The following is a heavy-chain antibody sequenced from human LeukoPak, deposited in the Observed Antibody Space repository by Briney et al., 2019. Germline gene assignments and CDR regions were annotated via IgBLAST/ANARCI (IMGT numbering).Heavy chain of an antibody. CDR2: ISYSGSS. Sequence: SETLSLTCTVSGGSFSSYSWSWLRQPPRQGLEWVGYISYSGSSSYNPYLKRRVTISLDPSKSQLSLKLTSVTAADTAVYYCAPRTRSFSYTYGDAYYYYYMDIWGKGTTVIVS. CDR1: GGSFSSYS. D-gene: IGHD5-18*01. J-gene: IGHJ6*03. CDR3: APRTRSFSYTYGDAYYYYYMDI. V-gene: IGHV4-59*13.